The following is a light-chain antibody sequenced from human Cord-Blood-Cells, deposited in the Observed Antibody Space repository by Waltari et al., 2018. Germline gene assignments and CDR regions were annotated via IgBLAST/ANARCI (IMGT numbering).Light chain of an antibody. CDR1: QDISNY. CDR3: QQYDNLYT. Sequence: DIQMTQPPSSLSASVGDRVTITCQESQDISNYLNWYQQKPGKAPKLLIYDASNLETGVPSRFSGSGSGTDFTFTISSLQPEDIATYYCQQYDNLYTFGQGTKLEIK. J-gene: IGKJ2*01. V-gene: IGKV1-33*01. CDR2: DAS.